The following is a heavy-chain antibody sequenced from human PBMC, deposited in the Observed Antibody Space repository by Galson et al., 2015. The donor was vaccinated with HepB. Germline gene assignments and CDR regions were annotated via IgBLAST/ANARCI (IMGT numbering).Heavy chain of an antibody. V-gene: IGHV5-51*01. CDR3: ASAGGDYDFWSGYSDAFDI. CDR2: IYPGDSDT. D-gene: IGHD3-3*01. Sequence: QSGAEVKKPGESLKISCKGSGYSFTSYWIGWVRQMPGKGPEWMGIIYPGDSDTRYSPSFQGQVTISADKSISTAYLQWSSLKASDTAMYYCASAGGDYDFWSGYSDAFDIWGQGTMVTVSS. CDR1: GYSFTSYW. J-gene: IGHJ3*02.